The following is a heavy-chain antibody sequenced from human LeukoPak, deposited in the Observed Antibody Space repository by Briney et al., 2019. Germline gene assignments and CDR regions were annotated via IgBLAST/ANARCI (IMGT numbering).Heavy chain of an antibody. J-gene: IGHJ4*02. CDR1: GGSFSGYY. D-gene: IGHD2-2*01. CDR2: INHSGST. Sequence: SETLSLTCAVYGGSFSGYYWSWIRQPPGKGLEWIGEINHSGSTNYNPSLKSRVTISVDTSKNQFSLKLSSVTAADTAVYYCARARYCSSTNCYARSDSYYFDYWGQGTLVTVSS. CDR3: ARARYCSSTNCYARSDSYYFDY. V-gene: IGHV4-34*01.